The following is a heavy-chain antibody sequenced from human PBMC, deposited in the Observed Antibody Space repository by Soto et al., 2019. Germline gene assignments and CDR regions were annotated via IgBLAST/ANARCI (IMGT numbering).Heavy chain of an antibody. D-gene: IGHD2-15*01. CDR2: INPGNGNT. CDR3: ARAGVLQSGMDV. J-gene: IGHJ6*02. V-gene: IGHV1-3*01. Sequence: ASVKVSCKDSGYTFTGYAMHGVRQAPGQRLEWMGWINPGNGNTKYSQKFQGRVTITRDTSASTAYMELSSLRSEDTAVYYCARAGVLQSGMDVWGQGTTVTVSS. CDR1: GYTFTGYA.